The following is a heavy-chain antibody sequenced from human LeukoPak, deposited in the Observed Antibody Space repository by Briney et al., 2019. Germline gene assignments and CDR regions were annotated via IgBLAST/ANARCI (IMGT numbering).Heavy chain of an antibody. V-gene: IGHV3-74*03. CDR2: IERDGSST. CDR3: ARAIYSSPPDY. D-gene: IGHD6-13*01. CDR1: GFTFSNYW. J-gene: IGHJ4*02. Sequence: GGSLRLSCAASGFTFSNYWILWVRQAPGTGLVWVSRIERDGSSTTYADSMKGRFLMFRDNAKNTVDLQMNSLRVEDTAVYYCARAIYSSPPDYWGQGALVTVSS.